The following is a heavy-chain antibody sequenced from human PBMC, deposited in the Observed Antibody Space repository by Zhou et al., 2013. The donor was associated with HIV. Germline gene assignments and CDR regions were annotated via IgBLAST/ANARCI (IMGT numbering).Heavy chain of an antibody. CDR3: ARVGYYYYMDV. J-gene: IGHJ6*03. Sequence: QVQLVQSGAEVKKPGSSVKVSCKASGGSFRSYSISWVRQAPGQGLEWIGGINPILNTANYAQKFQGRVTITTDESTSTAYVELSSLISADTAVYYCARVGYYYYMDVWGKGTTVTVSS. CDR1: GGSFRSYS. V-gene: IGHV1-69*05. CDR2: INPILNTA.